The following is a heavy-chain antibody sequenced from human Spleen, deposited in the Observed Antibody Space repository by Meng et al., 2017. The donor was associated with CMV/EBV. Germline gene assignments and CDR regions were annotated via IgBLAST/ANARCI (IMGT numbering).Heavy chain of an antibody. CDR3: ARLNLVGHQLPWYYFDY. CDR2: IYSGGST. V-gene: IGHV3-53*01. J-gene: IGHJ4*02. CDR1: GFTVSSNY. D-gene: IGHD2-2*01. Sequence: GGSLRLSCAASGFTVSSNYMSWVRQAPGKGLEWVSVIYSGGSTYYADSVKGRFTISRDNAKNSLYLQMNSLRAEDTAVYYCARLNLVGHQLPWYYFDYWGQGTLVTVSS.